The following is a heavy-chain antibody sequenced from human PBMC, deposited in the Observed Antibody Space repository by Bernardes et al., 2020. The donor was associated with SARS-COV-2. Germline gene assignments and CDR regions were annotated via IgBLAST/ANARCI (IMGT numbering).Heavy chain of an antibody. Sequence: ASVKVSCKVSGYTLTALSMHWVRQAPGKGLEWMGGFDPEDGETIYAQKFQGRVTMTEDTSTDTAYMELSSLRSEDTAVYYCATTTAVAGSSRGWFDPWGQGTLDTVS. CDR1: GYTLTALS. CDR2: FDPEDGET. D-gene: IGHD6-19*01. CDR3: ATTTAVAGSSRGWFDP. J-gene: IGHJ5*02. V-gene: IGHV1-24*01.